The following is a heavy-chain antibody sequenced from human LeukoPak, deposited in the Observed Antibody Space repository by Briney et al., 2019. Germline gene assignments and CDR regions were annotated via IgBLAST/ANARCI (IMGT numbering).Heavy chain of an antibody. CDR1: GFTFSSYS. Sequence: GGSLRLSCAASGFTFSSYSMNWVRQAPGKGLEWVSSISSSSSYIYYADSVKGRFTISRGNAKNSLYLQMNSLRAEDTAVYYWARDPHTNTYYYDSSAIDPHDAFDIWGQGTMVTVSS. D-gene: IGHD3-22*01. V-gene: IGHV3-21*01. CDR2: ISSSSSYI. CDR3: ARDPHTNTYYYDSSAIDPHDAFDI. J-gene: IGHJ3*02.